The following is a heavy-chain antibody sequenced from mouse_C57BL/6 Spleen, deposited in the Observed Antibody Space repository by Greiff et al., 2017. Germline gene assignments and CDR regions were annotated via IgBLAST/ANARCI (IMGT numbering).Heavy chain of an antibody. Sequence: QVQLQQSGAELARPGASVKLSCKASGYTFTSYGISWVKQRTGQGLEWIGEIYPRSGNTYYNEKFKGKATLTADKSSSTAYMELRSLTSEDSAVYFCAREGGKGFAYWGQGTLVTVSA. J-gene: IGHJ3*01. CDR2: IYPRSGNT. CDR1: GYTFTSYG. D-gene: IGHD1-3*01. CDR3: AREGGKGFAY. V-gene: IGHV1-81*01.